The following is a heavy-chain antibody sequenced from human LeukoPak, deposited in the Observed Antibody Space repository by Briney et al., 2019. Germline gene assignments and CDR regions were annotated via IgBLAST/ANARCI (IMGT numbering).Heavy chain of an antibody. V-gene: IGHV3-23*01. Sequence: PGGSLRPSCAASGFTFSSYAMSWVRQAPGKGLEWVSAISGSGGSTYYADSVKGRFTISRDNSKNTLYLQMNSLRAEDTAVYYCAKTMVRGVITPYYFDYWGQGTLVTVSS. J-gene: IGHJ4*02. D-gene: IGHD3-10*01. CDR1: GFTFSSYA. CDR2: ISGSGGST. CDR3: AKTMVRGVITPYYFDY.